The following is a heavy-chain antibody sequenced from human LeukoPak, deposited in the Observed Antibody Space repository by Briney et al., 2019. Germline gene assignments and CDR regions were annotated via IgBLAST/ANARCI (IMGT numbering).Heavy chain of an antibody. Sequence: SETLSLTCTVSGYSISSGYYWGWIRQPPGKGLEWIGSIYHSGSTYYNPSLKSRVTRSVDTSKDQFSLKLSSVTAADTAVYYCARDLLRRHCGGDCYNAFGIWGQGTMVTVSS. CDR3: ARDLLRRHCGGDCYNAFGI. J-gene: IGHJ3*02. V-gene: IGHV4-38-2*02. CDR2: IYHSGST. CDR1: GYSISSGYY. D-gene: IGHD2-21*02.